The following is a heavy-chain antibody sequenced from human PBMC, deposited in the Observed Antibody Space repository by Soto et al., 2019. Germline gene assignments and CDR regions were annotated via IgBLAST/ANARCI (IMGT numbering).Heavy chain of an antibody. D-gene: IGHD3-10*01. CDR1: GGSISSYY. J-gene: IGHJ3*02. Sequence: SETLSLTCTVSGGSISSYYWSWIRQPPGKGLEWIGDIYYSGSTNYNPSHKSRDTITIDTSKNHFSLYLSFVTAADTAVYFCARRYGLSAFDIWGQGTMVT. V-gene: IGHV4-59*08. CDR3: ARRYGLSAFDI. CDR2: IYYSGST.